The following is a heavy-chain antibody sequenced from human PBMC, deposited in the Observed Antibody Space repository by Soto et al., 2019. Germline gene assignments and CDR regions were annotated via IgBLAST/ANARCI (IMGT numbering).Heavy chain of an antibody. Sequence: ASVKVSCKASGYTFTGYYMHWVRQAPGQGLEWMGWINPNSGGTNYAQKFQGWVTMTRDTSISTAYMELSRLRFDDTAVFYCVRVWGFCRSTSCYGWFDPWGQGTLVTVSS. V-gene: IGHV1-2*04. D-gene: IGHD2-2*01. CDR3: VRVWGFCRSTSCYGWFDP. J-gene: IGHJ5*02. CDR2: INPNSGGT. CDR1: GYTFTGYY.